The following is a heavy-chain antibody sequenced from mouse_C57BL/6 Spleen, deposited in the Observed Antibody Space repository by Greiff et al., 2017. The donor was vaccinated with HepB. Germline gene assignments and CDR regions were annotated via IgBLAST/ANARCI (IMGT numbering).Heavy chain of an antibody. J-gene: IGHJ1*03. Sequence: EVMLVESGGDLVKPGGSLKLSCAASGFTFSSYGMSWVRQTPDKRLEWVATISSGGSYTYYPDSVKGRFTISRDNAKNTLYLQMSSLKSEDTAMYYCARQGDYEYDDWYFDVWGTGTTVTVSS. D-gene: IGHD2-4*01. V-gene: IGHV5-6*01. CDR1: GFTFSSYG. CDR3: ARQGDYEYDDWYFDV. CDR2: ISSGGSYT.